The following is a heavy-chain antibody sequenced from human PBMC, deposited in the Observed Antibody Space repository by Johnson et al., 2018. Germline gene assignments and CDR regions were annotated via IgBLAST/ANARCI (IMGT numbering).Heavy chain of an antibody. CDR1: GFTFSSYW. J-gene: IGHJ6*03. Sequence: QVQLQESGGGLVQPGGSLRLSCAASGFTFSSYWMSWVRQAPGKGLECVAVIWYDGSNKYYADSVKGRFTISRDNSKNTLYLQMNSLRAEDTAVYYCAKDINYYDSSGYYYYYYMDVWGKGTTVTVSS. V-gene: IGHV3-30*02. CDR2: IWYDGSNK. D-gene: IGHD3-22*01. CDR3: AKDINYYDSSGYYYYYYMDV.